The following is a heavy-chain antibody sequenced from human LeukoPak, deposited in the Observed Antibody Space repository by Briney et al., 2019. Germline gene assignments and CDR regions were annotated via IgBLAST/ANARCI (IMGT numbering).Heavy chain of an antibody. CDR3: ARGPRGFRGGHYMDV. CDR2: INHGGST. Sequence: SEALSLTCAVYGGSFSGYYWSWIRQPPGKGLEWIGEINHGGSTNYNPYLKSRVTISVDTSKNQFSLKLSSVTAADTAVYYCARGPRGFRGGHYMDVWGKGTTVTVSS. D-gene: IGHD3-10*01. V-gene: IGHV4-34*01. J-gene: IGHJ6*03. CDR1: GGSFSGYY.